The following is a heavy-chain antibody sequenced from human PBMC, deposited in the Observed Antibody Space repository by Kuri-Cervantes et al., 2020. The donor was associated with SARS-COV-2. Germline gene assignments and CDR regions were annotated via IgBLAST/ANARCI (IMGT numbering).Heavy chain of an antibody. CDR3: ARVLLYDSSGYYDRPYYYYGMDV. CDR1: GFTFSGHW. Sequence: ETLSLTCAASGFTFSGHWIHWVRQAPGKGLVWVSRINPDGSYTNNADSVKGRFTLSRDNAKNMLFLQMNSLRAEDTAVYYCARVLLYDSSGYYDRPYYYYGMDVWGQGTTVTVSS. CDR2: INPDGSYT. V-gene: IGHV3-74*01. J-gene: IGHJ6*02. D-gene: IGHD3-22*01.